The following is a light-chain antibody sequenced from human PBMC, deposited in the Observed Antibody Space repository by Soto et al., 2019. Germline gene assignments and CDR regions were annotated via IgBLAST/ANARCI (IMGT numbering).Light chain of an antibody. V-gene: IGKV1-39*02. Sequence: DIQMPQSPSSLSASVGDSVTITGRASQSISSYLNWYQQKPGKAPKLLIYAASSLQSGVPSRFSGSGSGTDFTLTISSLEPEDFAVYFCQRYGSSPLITFGQGTRLEIK. CDR2: AAS. CDR1: QSISSY. J-gene: IGKJ5*01. CDR3: QRYGSSPLIT.